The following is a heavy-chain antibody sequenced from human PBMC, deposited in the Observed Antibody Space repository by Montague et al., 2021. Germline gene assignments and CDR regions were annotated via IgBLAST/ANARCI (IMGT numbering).Heavy chain of an antibody. J-gene: IGHJ4*02. CDR3: ARDVPRTHYFDY. D-gene: IGHD2-2*01. CDR1: GFTFSSYA. Sequence: SLRLSCPASGFTFSSYAMSWVRQTPGQGLEWVSAMSSGSGNTYYADSVKGRFTISRDNSKNTLYLQMNSLRAEDTAVYYCARDVPRTHYFDYWGQGALVTVPS. V-gene: IGHV3-23*01. CDR2: MSSGSGNT.